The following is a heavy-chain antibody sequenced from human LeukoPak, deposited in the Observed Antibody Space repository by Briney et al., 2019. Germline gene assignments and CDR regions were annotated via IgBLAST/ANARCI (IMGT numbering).Heavy chain of an antibody. CDR3: ASIYDFWSGYSVDY. J-gene: IGHJ4*02. D-gene: IGHD3-3*01. CDR2: IRSSSSYI. CDR1: GFTFSSYS. Sequence: GGSLRLSCAASGFTFSSYSMNWVRQAPGKGLEWVSSIRSSSSYIYYADSVKGRFTISRDNAKNSLYLQMNSLRAEDTAVYYCASIYDFWSGYSVDYWGQGTLVTVSS. V-gene: IGHV3-21*01.